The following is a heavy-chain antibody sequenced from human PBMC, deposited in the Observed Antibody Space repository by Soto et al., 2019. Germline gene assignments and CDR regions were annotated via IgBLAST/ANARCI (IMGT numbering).Heavy chain of an antibody. D-gene: IGHD4-17*01. Sequence: GGSLRLSWAASGFTFSSYAMHWVRQAPGKGLEWVAVIWYDGLNKYYVDSVKGRFTISRDNSKNTLYLQMNSLRGEDTAVYYCARAFDYGGNSGIDYWGQGPLVAVPS. CDR2: IWYDGLNK. CDR3: ARAFDYGGNSGIDY. V-gene: IGHV3-33*01. CDR1: GFTFSSYA. J-gene: IGHJ4*02.